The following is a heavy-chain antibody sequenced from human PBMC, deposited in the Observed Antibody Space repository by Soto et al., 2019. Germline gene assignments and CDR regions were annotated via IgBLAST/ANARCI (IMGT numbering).Heavy chain of an antibody. D-gene: IGHD6-13*01. J-gene: IGHJ5*02. CDR1: GGSISSSSYY. CDR3: ATLGIAAAGAINNWFDP. CDR2: IYYSGST. V-gene: IGHV4-39*01. Sequence: SETLSLTCTVSGGSISSSSYYWGWIRQPPGKGLEWIGSIYYSGSTYYNPSLKSRVTISVDASKNQFSLKLSSVTAADTAVYYCATLGIAAAGAINNWFDPWGQGTLVTVSS.